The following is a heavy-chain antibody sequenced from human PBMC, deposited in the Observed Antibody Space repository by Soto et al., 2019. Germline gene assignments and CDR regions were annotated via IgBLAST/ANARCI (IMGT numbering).Heavy chain of an antibody. J-gene: IGHJ4*02. V-gene: IGHV1-2*02. CDR3: AREPETAKPEGVDF. Sequence: GXSVKVSCTASGYPFTGYYIDWVRQAPGQGLEWMGWINPNSGGTKYAPKFQGGVTMTRDTSITTAYMELSRLRSGDTAVYYCAREPETAKPEGVDFWGQGTLVTVSS. CDR1: GYPFTGYY. D-gene: IGHD1-1*01. CDR2: INPNSGGT.